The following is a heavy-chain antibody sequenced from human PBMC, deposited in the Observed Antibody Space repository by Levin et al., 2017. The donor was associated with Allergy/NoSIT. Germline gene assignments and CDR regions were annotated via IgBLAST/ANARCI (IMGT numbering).Heavy chain of an antibody. J-gene: IGHJ4*02. V-gene: IGHV3-30*18. CDR1: GFTFSTYG. Sequence: SCTASGFTFSTYGMHWVRQAPGKGLEWLALITSNGDNIFYAASVRGRFTISRDDYKNTLYLQMSSLRPDDTAVYYCAKAAVADWGQGTLVTVSS. CDR3: AKAAVAD. CDR2: ITSNGDNI.